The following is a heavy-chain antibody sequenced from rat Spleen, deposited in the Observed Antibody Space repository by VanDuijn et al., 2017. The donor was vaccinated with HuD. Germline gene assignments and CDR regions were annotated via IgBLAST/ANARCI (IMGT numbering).Heavy chain of an antibody. J-gene: IGHJ2*01. CDR3: SRPYSSPLYFDY. CDR1: GFTFSNYG. D-gene: IGHD1-2*01. CDR2: ISYDGRTT. Sequence: EVQLVESGGGLVQSGRSLKLSCAASGFTFSNYGMAWVRQTPTKGLEWVATISYDGRTTNHRDSVKGRFTISRDNAKNTQYLQMDSLRSEDTATYYCSRPYSSPLYFDYWGQGVMVTVSS. V-gene: IGHV5S14*01.